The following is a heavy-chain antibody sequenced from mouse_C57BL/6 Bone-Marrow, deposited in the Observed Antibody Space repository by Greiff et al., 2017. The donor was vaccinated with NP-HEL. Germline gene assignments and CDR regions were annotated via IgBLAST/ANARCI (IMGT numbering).Heavy chain of an antibody. CDR2: IYPRSGNT. J-gene: IGHJ2*01. CDR3: AKFNPYYYGSSYGY. CDR1: GYTFTSYG. Sequence: VQLQQSGAELARPGASVKLSCKASGYTFTSYGISWVKQRTGQGLEWIGEIYPRSGNTYYNEKFKGKATLTADKSSSTAYMELRSLTSEDSAVYFCAKFNPYYYGSSYGYWGQGTTLTVSS. D-gene: IGHD1-1*01. V-gene: IGHV1-81*01.